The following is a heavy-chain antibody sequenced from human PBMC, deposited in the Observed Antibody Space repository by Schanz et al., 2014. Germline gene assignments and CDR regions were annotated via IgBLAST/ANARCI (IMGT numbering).Heavy chain of an antibody. J-gene: IGHJ3*02. CDR2: IGTSGGT. CDR3: AKGRFGELSAFDI. D-gene: IGHD3-10*01. CDR1: TFTFSSDW. V-gene: IGHV3-23*04. Sequence: EVQLAESGGGLVQPGGSLRLSCAASTFTFSSDWMSWVRQAPGKGLEWVSTIGTSGGTNYAESVKGRFTISRDNSKNTLYLQMNSLRAEDTAVYYCAKGRFGELSAFDIWGQGTMVTVSS.